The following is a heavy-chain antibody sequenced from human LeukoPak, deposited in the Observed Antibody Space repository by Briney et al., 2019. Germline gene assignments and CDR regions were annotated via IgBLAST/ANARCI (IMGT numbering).Heavy chain of an antibody. D-gene: IGHD3-3*01. CDR1: GFTFSSYA. Sequence: GGSLRLSCAASGFTFSSYAMSWVRQAPGKGLEWVSAISGSGGSTYYADSVKGRFTISRDNSKNTLYLQMNSLRAEDTAVYYCAKSSPRRSYDFWSGYYSGPDYWGQGTLVTVSS. V-gene: IGHV3-23*01. J-gene: IGHJ4*02. CDR3: AKSSPRRSYDFWSGYYSGPDY. CDR2: ISGSGGST.